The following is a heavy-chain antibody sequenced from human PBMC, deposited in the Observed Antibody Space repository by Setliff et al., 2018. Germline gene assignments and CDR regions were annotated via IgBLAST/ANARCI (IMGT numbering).Heavy chain of an antibody. CDR2: VYYTGRT. Sequence: SETLSLTCNVSGGSVSSGYYYWDWIRQPPGKGLEWIGTVYYTGRTYYNPSLKSRVTIAVDAPDNHFSLKLRSVTAADTALYYCARSPSSGAYWNPRPFYSDYWARGTLVTVSS. V-gene: IGHV4-39*02. D-gene: IGHD1-26*01. J-gene: IGHJ4*02. CDR3: ARSPSSGAYWNPRPFYSDY. CDR1: GGSVSSGYYY.